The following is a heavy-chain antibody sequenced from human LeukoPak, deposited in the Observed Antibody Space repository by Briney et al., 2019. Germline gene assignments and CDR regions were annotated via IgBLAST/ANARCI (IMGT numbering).Heavy chain of an antibody. D-gene: IGHD6-19*01. V-gene: IGHV4-34*01. J-gene: IGHJ4*02. CDR1: GGSFSGYY. CDR2: INHSGST. Sequence: SETLSLTCAVYGGSFSGYYWSWIRQPPGKGLEWIGEINHSGSTNYNPSLKSRVTISVDTSKNQFSLKLSSVTAADTAVYYCARGSGFYGYWGQGTLVTVSS. CDR3: ARGSGFYGY.